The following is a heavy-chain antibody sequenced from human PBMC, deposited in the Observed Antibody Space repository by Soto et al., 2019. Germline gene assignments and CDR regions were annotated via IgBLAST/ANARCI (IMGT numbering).Heavy chain of an antibody. CDR3: ARAISGSYYFDAFDI. CDR2: IIPIFGTA. CDR1: GGTFSSYA. D-gene: IGHD1-26*01. Sequence: SVKVSCKASGGTFSSYAISWVRHAPGQGLEWMGGIIPIFGTANYAQKFQGRVTITADKSTSTAYMELSSLRSEDTAVYYCARAISGSYYFDAFDIWGQGTMVTVSS. V-gene: IGHV1-69*06. J-gene: IGHJ3*02.